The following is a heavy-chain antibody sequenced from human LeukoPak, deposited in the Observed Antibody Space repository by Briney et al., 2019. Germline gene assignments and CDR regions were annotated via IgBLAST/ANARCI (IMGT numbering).Heavy chain of an antibody. D-gene: IGHD3-22*01. J-gene: IGHJ4*02. Sequence: GGSLRLSCAASGFTLSSYWMSWVRQAPGKGLEWVANIKQDGSEKYYVDSVKGRFTICRDNAKNSLYLQMNSLRAEDTAVYYCARSRGTTSWYYYDSSGYYLDYWGQGTLVTVSS. V-gene: IGHV3-7*01. CDR3: ARSRGTTSWYYYDSSGYYLDY. CDR1: GFTLSSYW. CDR2: IKQDGSEK.